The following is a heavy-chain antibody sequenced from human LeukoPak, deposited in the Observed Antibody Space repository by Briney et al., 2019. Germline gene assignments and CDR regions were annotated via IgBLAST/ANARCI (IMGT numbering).Heavy chain of an antibody. CDR1: GFTFSSYS. Sequence: GGSLRLSCAASGFTFSSYSMNWVRQDPGKGLEGVSSISSSSSYIYYADSVKGRFTISRDNAKNSLYLQMNSLKTEDTAVYYCTASDHLYCSSSSCHFDYWGQGTLVTVAS. CDR3: TASDHLYCSSSSCHFDY. J-gene: IGHJ4*02. V-gene: IGHV3-21*03. D-gene: IGHD2-2*01. CDR2: ISSSSSYI.